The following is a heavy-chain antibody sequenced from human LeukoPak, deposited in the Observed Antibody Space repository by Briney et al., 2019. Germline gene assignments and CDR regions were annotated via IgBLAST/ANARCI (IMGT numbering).Heavy chain of an antibody. CDR2: IYSGGST. CDR3: ARGSLEDLSD. D-gene: IGHD1-1*01. Sequence: GGSLRLSCAASGFTFSTYSMNWVRQAPGKGLEWVSVIYSGGSTTYADSVKGRFAISRDKSGTTVFLQMNSLKDEDTGIYYCARGSLEDLSDWGQGTLVTVSS. V-gene: IGHV3-66*01. CDR1: GFTFSTYS. J-gene: IGHJ4*02.